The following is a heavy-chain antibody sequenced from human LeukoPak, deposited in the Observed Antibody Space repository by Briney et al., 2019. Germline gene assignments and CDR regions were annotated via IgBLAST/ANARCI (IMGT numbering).Heavy chain of an antibody. D-gene: IGHD6-6*01. CDR2: IYYSGST. CDR1: GGSISSSSYY. J-gene: IGHJ4*02. V-gene: IGHV4-39*01. CDR3: ARHWRQQLVLDY. Sequence: SETLSLTCTVSGGSISSSSYYWGWIRQPPGKGLEWIGGIYYSGSTYYNPSLKSRVTISVDTSKNQFSLKLSSVTAADTAVYYCARHWRQQLVLDYWGQGTLVTVSS.